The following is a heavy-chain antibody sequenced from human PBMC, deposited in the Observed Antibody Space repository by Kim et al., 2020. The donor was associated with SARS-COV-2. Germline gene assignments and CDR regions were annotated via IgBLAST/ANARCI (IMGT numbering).Heavy chain of an antibody. CDR3: AREPSTNKTLDY. Sequence: YSNPSLERRVPMSIDASKNQVSLKLTSVTAADTAVYYCAREPSTNKTLDYWGQGTLVTVSS. V-gene: IGHV4-30-2*05. J-gene: IGHJ4*02.